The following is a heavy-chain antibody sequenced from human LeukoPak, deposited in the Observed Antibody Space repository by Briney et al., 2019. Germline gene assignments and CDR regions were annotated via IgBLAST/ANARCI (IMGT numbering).Heavy chain of an antibody. V-gene: IGHV4-39*01. CDR2: IYYSGST. J-gene: IGHJ4*02. CDR3: ARPGYSSGY. Sequence: PSETLSLTCTVPGGSISSSSYYWGWIRQPPGKGLEWIGSIYYSGSTYYNPSLKSRVTISVDTSKNQFSLKLSSVTAADTAVYYCARPGYSSGYWGQGTLVTASS. D-gene: IGHD6-19*01. CDR1: GGSISSSSYY.